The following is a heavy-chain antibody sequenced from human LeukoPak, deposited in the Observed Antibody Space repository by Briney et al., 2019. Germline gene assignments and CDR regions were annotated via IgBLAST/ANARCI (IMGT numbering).Heavy chain of an antibody. Sequence: GGSLRLSCAASGFTFSDYGVRWVRQAPGKGPEWVAVISYDGNHKYYTDSVKGRFTISRDNSKNTLYLQMSSLRAEDTAVYYCTKDDAYSSSWYACDIWGQGTMVTVSS. CDR1: GFTFSDYG. D-gene: IGHD6-13*01. CDR3: TKDDAYSSSWYACDI. J-gene: IGHJ3*02. V-gene: IGHV3-30*18. CDR2: ISYDGNHK.